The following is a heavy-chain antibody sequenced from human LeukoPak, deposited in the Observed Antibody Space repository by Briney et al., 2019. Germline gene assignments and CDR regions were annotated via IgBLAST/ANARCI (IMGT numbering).Heavy chain of an antibody. J-gene: IGHJ4*02. D-gene: IGHD3-22*01. Sequence: ASVKVSCKASGYTLNHYYKHWVRQAPGQGLEWMGWINPNSGGTNYAQKFQGRVTMTRDTSISTAYMELSRLRSDDTAVYYCARDYSSGYYDSSGYHWDYWGQGTLVTVSS. CDR2: INPNSGGT. CDR3: ARDYSSGYYDSSGYHWDY. V-gene: IGHV1-2*02. CDR1: GYTLNHYY.